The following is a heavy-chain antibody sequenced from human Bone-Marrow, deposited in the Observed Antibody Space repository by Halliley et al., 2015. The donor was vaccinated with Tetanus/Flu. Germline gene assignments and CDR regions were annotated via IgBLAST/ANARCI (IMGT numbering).Heavy chain of an antibody. J-gene: IGHJ6*02. D-gene: IGHD3-22*01. CDR1: GFTFSNYG. CDR3: AKMCPADSSGYPAVGGGIDV. V-gene: IGHV3-30*18. Sequence: SLRLSCVASGFTFSNYGMHWVRQAPGKGPEWVAVISNDGSNKYDGDAAKGRFTISRDNSKNTLYLQMNSLRTEDTAVYYCAKMCPADSSGYPAVGGGIDVWGQGATVAVSS. CDR2: ISNDGSNK.